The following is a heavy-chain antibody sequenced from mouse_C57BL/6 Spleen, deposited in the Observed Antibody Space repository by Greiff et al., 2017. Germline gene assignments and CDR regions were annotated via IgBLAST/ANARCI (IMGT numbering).Heavy chain of an antibody. Sequence: QVQLQQPGTELVKPGASVKLSCKASGYTFTSYWMHWVKQRPGQGLEWIGNINPSNGGTNYNEKFKSKATLTVDKSSSTAYMQLSSLTSEDSAVYYCARSHYYGSCYGGDFDDWGQGTTLTVSS. V-gene: IGHV1-53*01. CDR3: ARSHYYGSCYGGDFDD. CDR1: GYTFTSYW. D-gene: IGHD1-1*01. CDR2: INPSNGGT. J-gene: IGHJ2*01.